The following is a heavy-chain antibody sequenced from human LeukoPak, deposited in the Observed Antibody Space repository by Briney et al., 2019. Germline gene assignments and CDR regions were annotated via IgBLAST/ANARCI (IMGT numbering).Heavy chain of an antibody. CDR2: INSDGSST. CDR1: GFTFSSYA. J-gene: IGHJ4*02. CDR3: ASPPHYYDSSGYYSY. D-gene: IGHD3-22*01. V-gene: IGHV3-74*01. Sequence: GGSLRLSCAASGFTFSSYAMHWVRQAPGKGLVWVSRINSDGSSTSYADSVKGRFTISRDNAKNTLYLQMNSLRAEDTAVYYCASPPHYYDSSGYYSYWGQGTLVTVSS.